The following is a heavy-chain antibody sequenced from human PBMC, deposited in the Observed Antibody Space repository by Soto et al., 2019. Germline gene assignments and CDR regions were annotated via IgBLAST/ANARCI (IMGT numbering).Heavy chain of an antibody. J-gene: IGHJ3*02. Sequence: ESGGGLVQPGRSLRLSCAASGFTFDDYAMHWVRQAPGKGLEWVSYISSSGSTIYYADSVKGRFTISRDNAKNSLYLQMNSLRADDTAVYYCARDLAAAPFDIWGQGTMVTVSS. D-gene: IGHD6-13*01. CDR1: GFTFDDYA. CDR3: ARDLAAAPFDI. CDR2: ISSSGSTI. V-gene: IGHV3-48*03.